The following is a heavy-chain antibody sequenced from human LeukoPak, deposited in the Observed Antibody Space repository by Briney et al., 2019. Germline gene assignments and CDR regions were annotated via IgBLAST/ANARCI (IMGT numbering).Heavy chain of an antibody. CDR2: ISSDGSRK. J-gene: IGHJ4*02. Sequence: AGGSLRLSCAGAGFTFSSHSIHWVRQAPGKGREGGAVISSDGSRKYHADSVKGRFTISRDNSRNTLYLQMNSLRAEDTAMYYCARDPGGSHYKHFDYWGQGTLVTVSS. CDR3: ARDPGGSHYKHFDY. CDR1: GFTFSSHS. D-gene: IGHD1-26*01. V-gene: IGHV3-30*03.